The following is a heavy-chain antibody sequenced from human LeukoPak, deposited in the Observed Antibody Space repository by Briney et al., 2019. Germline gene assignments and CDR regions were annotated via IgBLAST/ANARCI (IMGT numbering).Heavy chain of an antibody. CDR1: GFMFSIYN. Sequence: GGSLRLSCAASGFMFSIYNMNWVRQAPGKGLDWISFITNRRSPIYYVDSVTGRFTISRDKAKNSLYLQMSSLRDEDTAVYYCARGRTSSWYFDYWGHGTLVTVSS. J-gene: IGHJ4*01. V-gene: IGHV3-48*02. CDR2: ITNRRSPI. D-gene: IGHD6-13*01. CDR3: ARGRTSSWYFDY.